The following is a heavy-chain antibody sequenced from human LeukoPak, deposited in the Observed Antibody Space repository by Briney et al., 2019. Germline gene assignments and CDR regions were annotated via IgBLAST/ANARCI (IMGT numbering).Heavy chain of an antibody. Sequence: SETLSLTCTVSGGSINSGSYYWSWMRQPAGKGLEWIGRIYTSGSSNYNPSLRGRVTISVDTSKNQFSLRLNSVTAADTAVYFCARADPYYDGSSSYLFAVFDVWGQGTMVTVSS. CDR3: ARADPYYDGSSSYLFAVFDV. CDR2: IYTSGSS. J-gene: IGHJ3*01. V-gene: IGHV4-61*02. CDR1: GGSINSGSYY. D-gene: IGHD3-22*01.